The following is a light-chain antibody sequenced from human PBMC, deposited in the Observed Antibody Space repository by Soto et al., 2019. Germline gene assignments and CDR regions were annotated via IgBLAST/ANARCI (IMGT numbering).Light chain of an antibody. V-gene: IGKV1-5*01. CDR2: GVS. J-gene: IGKJ4*01. Sequence: DIQMTQSPSTLSASVGGRVTITCRASQSVGTWVTWYQQKPGKAPKLLIFGVSSLQSGVPGRFSGSGSGADFSLTISSLQPEDFATYYCQQTFSKIVTFGGGTKVDIK. CDR1: QSVGTW. CDR3: QQTFSKIVT.